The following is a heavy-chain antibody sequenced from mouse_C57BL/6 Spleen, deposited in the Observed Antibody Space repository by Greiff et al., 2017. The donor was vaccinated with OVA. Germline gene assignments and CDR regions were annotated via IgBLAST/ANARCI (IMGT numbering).Heavy chain of an antibody. J-gene: IGHJ4*01. Sequence: QVQLQQPGAELVKPGASVKLSCKASGYTFTSYWMHWVKQRPGQGLEWIGMIHPNSGSTNYNEKFKSKATLTVDKSSSTAYMQLSSLTSEDSAVYYCARGGFYYGSSLYAMDYWGQGTSVTVSS. D-gene: IGHD1-1*01. CDR1: GYTFTSYW. CDR2: IHPNSGST. V-gene: IGHV1-64*01. CDR3: ARGGFYYGSSLYAMDY.